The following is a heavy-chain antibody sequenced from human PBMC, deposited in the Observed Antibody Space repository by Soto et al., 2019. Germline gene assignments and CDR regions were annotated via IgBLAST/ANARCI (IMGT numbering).Heavy chain of an antibody. Sequence: ASVKVSCKASGYTFTSYSFNWVRQAPGQGLEWMGSISGFNGHTNYAQNVQGRVTMTTDTSTSTAYMELRSLRSDDAAVYYCARADGYCGSMSCGVGPFDIWGQGTMVTVSS. CDR3: ARADGYCGSMSCGVGPFDI. V-gene: IGHV1-18*01. CDR1: GYTFTSYS. J-gene: IGHJ3*02. D-gene: IGHD2-2*03. CDR2: ISGFNGHT.